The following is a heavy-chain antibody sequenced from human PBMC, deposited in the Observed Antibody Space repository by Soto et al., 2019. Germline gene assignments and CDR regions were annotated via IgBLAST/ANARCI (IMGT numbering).Heavy chain of an antibody. CDR2: VSRGGST. CDR3: AKRRGAGGHFDY. Sequence: XGSLQLSCAASGFTFTSYAMGWVRQAPGKGLECVSVVSRGGSTHYADSVTGRFIVSRDNSKNTVSLQMNSLRADDTAVYYCAKRRGAGGHFDYWGQGALVTVS. V-gene: IGHV3-23*01. D-gene: IGHD2-15*01. J-gene: IGHJ4*02. CDR1: GFTFTSYA.